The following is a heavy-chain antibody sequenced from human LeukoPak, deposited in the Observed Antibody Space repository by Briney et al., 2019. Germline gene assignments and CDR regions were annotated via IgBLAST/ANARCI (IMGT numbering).Heavy chain of an antibody. CDR2: INPNSGGT. CDR1: GYTFTGYY. D-gene: IGHD6-13*01. CDR3: ARHTSSSTWNYYYYMDV. Sequence: GASVKVSCKASGYTFTGYYMHWVRQAPGQGLEWMGWINPNSGGTNYAQKFQGRVTMTRDTSISTAYMELSRLRSDDTAVYYCARHTSSSTWNYYYYMDVWGKGTTVTVSS. V-gene: IGHV1-2*02. J-gene: IGHJ6*03.